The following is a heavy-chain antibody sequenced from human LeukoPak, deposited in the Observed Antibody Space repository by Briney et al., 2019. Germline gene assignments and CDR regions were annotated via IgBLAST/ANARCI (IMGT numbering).Heavy chain of an antibody. J-gene: IGHJ4*02. D-gene: IGHD3-22*01. V-gene: IGHV3-9*01. Sequence: RCLRLSRASSVLTLDDYAMHWVRQAPCRGRDGVSGISWHSGSIGYAASVKGRFTISRDNAKNSLYLQMNSLRAEDTALYYCAKAPHADSSGYYPFDYWGQGTLVTVSS. CDR2: ISWHSGSI. CDR3: AKAPHADSSGYYPFDY. CDR1: VLTLDDYA.